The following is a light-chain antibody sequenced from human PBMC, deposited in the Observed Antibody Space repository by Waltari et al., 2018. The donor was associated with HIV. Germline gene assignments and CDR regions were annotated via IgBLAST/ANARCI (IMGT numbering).Light chain of an antibody. Sequence: DILLTQSPSFVSASVGDAVTITCRASQGISTWVAWYQQQPGKAPKLLIYGASRLHSGVPSRFSGWGSGTKFSLRIRDLHPGDYATYFCQQSENFPFTFGPGTQIDVK. V-gene: IGKV1-12*01. CDR3: QQSENFPFT. CDR1: QGISTW. J-gene: IGKJ3*01. CDR2: GAS.